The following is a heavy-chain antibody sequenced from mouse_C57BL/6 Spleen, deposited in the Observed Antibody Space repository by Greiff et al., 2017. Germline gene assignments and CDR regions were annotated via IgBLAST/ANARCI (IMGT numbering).Heavy chain of an antibody. CDR1: GFTFTDYY. D-gene: IGHD1-1*01. V-gene: IGHV7-3*01. Sequence: EVKLQESGGGLVQPGGSLSLSCAASGFTFTDYYMSWVRQPPGKALEWLGFIRNKANGYTTEYSASVKGRFTISRDNSQSILYLQMNALRAEDSATYYCARYGYYGSSQGYAMDYWGQGTSVTVSS. J-gene: IGHJ4*01. CDR2: IRNKANGYTT. CDR3: ARYGYYGSSQGYAMDY.